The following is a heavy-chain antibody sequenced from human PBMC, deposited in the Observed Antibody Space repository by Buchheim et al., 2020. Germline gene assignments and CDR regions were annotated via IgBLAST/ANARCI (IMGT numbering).Heavy chain of an antibody. D-gene: IGHD3-10*01. CDR3: AKRVVRGVIICGMDV. J-gene: IGHJ6*02. Sequence: QVQLVESGGGVVQPGRSLRLSCAASGFTFSSYGMHWVRQAPGKGLEWVAVIWYDGSNKYYADSVKGRFTISRDNSKNTLYLQMNSLRAEDTAVYYCAKRVVRGVIICGMDVWGQGTT. CDR2: IWYDGSNK. CDR1: GFTFSSYG. V-gene: IGHV3-33*06.